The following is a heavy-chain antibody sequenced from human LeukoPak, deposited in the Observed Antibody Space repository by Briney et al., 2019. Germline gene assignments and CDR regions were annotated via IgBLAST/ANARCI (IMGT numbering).Heavy chain of an antibody. V-gene: IGHV4-39*01. CDR1: GGSISSSSYY. J-gene: IGHJ2*01. CDR2: IYYSGST. D-gene: IGHD5-18*01. Sequence: PSETLSLTCTVSGGSISSSSYYWGWIRQPPGKGLEWIGSIYYSGSTYYNPSLKSRVTISVDTSKNQFSLKLSSVTAADTAVYYCARQRGSYGRHWYFDLWGRGTLVTVSS. CDR3: ARQRGSYGRHWYFDL.